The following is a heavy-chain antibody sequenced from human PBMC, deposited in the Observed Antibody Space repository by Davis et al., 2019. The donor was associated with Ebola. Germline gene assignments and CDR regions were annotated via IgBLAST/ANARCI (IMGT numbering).Heavy chain of an antibody. CDR1: GGSFSSYY. Sequence: MPSETLSLTCAVYGGSFSSYYWSWIRQPPGKGLEWIGYIYYSGSTNYNPSLKSRVTISVDTSKNQFSLKLSSVTAVDTAVYYCARVVAVAGTAGFGYYYYGMDVWGQGTTVTVSS. J-gene: IGHJ6*02. D-gene: IGHD6-19*01. CDR3: ARVVAVAGTAGFGYYYYGMDV. CDR2: IYYSGST. V-gene: IGHV4-59*01.